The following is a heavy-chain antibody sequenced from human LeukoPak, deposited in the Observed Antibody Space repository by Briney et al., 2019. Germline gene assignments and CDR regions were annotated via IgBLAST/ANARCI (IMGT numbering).Heavy chain of an antibody. D-gene: IGHD3-16*01. CDR1: GFTFTSSA. CDR3: AADLRSGGYVWIYYYMDV. J-gene: IGHJ6*03. CDR2: IVVGSGNT. Sequence: SVKVSCKASGFTFTSSAMQWVRQARGQRLEWIGWIVVGSGNTNYAQKFQERVTITRDMSTSTAYMELSSLRSEDTAVYYCAADLRSGGYVWIYYYMDVWGKGNTVTVSS. V-gene: IGHV1-58*02.